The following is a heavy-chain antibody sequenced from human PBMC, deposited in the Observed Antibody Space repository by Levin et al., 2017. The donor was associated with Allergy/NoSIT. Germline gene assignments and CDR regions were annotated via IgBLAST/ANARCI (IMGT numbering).Heavy chain of an antibody. Sequence: PSETLSLTCTVSGGSISSGGYYWSWIRQHPGKGLEWIGYIYYSGSTYYNPSLKSRVTISVDTSKNQFSLKLSSVTAADTAVYYCARGVHYGDYEHLDYWGQGTLVTVSS. CDR1: GGSISSGGYY. D-gene: IGHD4-17*01. J-gene: IGHJ4*02. CDR2: IYYSGST. V-gene: IGHV4-31*03. CDR3: ARGVHYGDYEHLDY.